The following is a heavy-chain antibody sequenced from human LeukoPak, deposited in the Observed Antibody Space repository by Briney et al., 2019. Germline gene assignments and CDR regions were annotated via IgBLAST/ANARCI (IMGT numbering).Heavy chain of an antibody. D-gene: IGHD6-19*01. CDR3: AKGVAVASPYYLDY. CDR1: GFTFSSYA. V-gene: IGHV3-23*01. CDR2: ISGSGSST. J-gene: IGHJ4*02. Sequence: GGSLRLSCAASGFTFSSYAMSWVRQAPGEGLEWVSPISGSGSSTYYADSVKGRFTISRDNSKNTLYLQMNSLRAEDTAVYYCAKGVAVASPYYLDYWGQGTLVTVSS.